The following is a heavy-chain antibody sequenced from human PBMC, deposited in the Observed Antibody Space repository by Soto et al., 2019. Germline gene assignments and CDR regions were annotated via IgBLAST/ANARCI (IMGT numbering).Heavy chain of an antibody. CDR3: SKWTGFGDA. Sequence: GGSQRLSCAASGFTFSSNSMTWVRQAPGKGLEWVSGISDSGGSTFYADSVKGRFTISRDNSKNTLYLQMNSLRAEDTAVYYCSKWTGFGDAWGQGTLVTVSS. V-gene: IGHV3-23*01. D-gene: IGHD3-10*01. CDR1: GFTFSSNS. J-gene: IGHJ5*02. CDR2: ISDSGGST.